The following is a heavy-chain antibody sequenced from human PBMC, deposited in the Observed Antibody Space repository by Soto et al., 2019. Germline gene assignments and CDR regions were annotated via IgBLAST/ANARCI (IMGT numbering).Heavy chain of an antibody. CDR3: ARAGCDGGSCYTLVGLRYGMDV. Sequence: QVQLVESGGGVVQPGRSLRLSCAASGFTFSSYAMHWVRQAPGKGLEWVAVISYDGSNKYYADSVKGRFTISRDNYKNTRYLQMNSLRAEDTAVYYCARAGCDGGSCYTLVGLRYGMDVWGQGTTVTVSS. V-gene: IGHV3-30-3*01. CDR1: GFTFSSYA. J-gene: IGHJ6*02. CDR2: ISYDGSNK. D-gene: IGHD2-15*01.